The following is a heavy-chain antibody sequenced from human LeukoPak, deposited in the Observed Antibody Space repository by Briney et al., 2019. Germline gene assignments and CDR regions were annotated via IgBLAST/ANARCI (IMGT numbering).Heavy chain of an antibody. J-gene: IGHJ4*02. CDR1: GGSISSYY. Sequence: SETLSLTCTVSGGSISSYYWSWIRQPPGKGLEWIGSIYYSGSTYYNPSLKSRVTISVDTSKNQFSLKLSSVTAADTAVYYCARLGVGATTSNFDYWGQGTLVTVSS. CDR3: ARLGVGATTSNFDY. D-gene: IGHD1-26*01. V-gene: IGHV4-39*01. CDR2: IYYSGST.